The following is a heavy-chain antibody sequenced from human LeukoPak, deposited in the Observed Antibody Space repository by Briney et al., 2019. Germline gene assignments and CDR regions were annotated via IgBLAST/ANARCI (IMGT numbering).Heavy chain of an antibody. D-gene: IGHD6-13*01. J-gene: IGHJ4*02. CDR1: GFALSSAW. V-gene: IGHV3-15*01. CDR3: TTDLAAVGKGEFDY. CDR2: FKSKTAT. Sequence: GGSRGLSWEASGFALSSAWMNGFRQAPGKGLDGVGHFKSKTATNYAAPVKGRFTFSSDDSQNTLYLQMSSLKTEDTAVYYCTTDLAAVGKGEFDYWGQGTLVTVSS.